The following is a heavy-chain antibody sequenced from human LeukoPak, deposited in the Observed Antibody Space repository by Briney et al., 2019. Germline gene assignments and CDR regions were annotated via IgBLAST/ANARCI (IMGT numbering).Heavy chain of an antibody. CDR1: GGSISSSSYY. V-gene: IGHV4-39*07. Sequence: SETLSLTCTVSGGSISSSSYYWGWLRQPPGKGLEWIGSIYYSGSTYYNPSLKSRVTISVDTSKNQFSLKLSSVTAADTAVYYCARDGITIFGVDIRGGYFDYWGQGTLVTVSS. CDR2: IYYSGST. CDR3: ARDGITIFGVDIRGGYFDY. J-gene: IGHJ4*02. D-gene: IGHD3-3*01.